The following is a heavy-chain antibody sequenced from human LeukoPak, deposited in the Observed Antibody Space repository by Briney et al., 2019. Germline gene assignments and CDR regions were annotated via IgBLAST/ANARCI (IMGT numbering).Heavy chain of an antibody. V-gene: IGHV3-74*01. Sequence: GGSLRLSCAASGFPFSDSWMHWVRQTPGKALVWVARINGDGSSTHYADFVEGRFTISRDNAKNTLYLQMNSLRAEDTAVYYCARERARGLDGSGSSFWGQGTLVTVSS. D-gene: IGHD3-10*01. CDR3: ARERARGLDGSGSSF. CDR1: GFPFSDSW. J-gene: IGHJ4*02. CDR2: INGDGSST.